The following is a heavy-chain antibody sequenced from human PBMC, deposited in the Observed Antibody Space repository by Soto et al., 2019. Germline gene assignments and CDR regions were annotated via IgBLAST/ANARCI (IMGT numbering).Heavy chain of an antibody. D-gene: IGHD3-10*01. CDR2: ISAYNGNT. J-gene: IGHJ5*02. CDR3: AREGGTMGAGWFDP. CDR1: GYTFTSYD. V-gene: IGHV1-18*01. Sequence: QVQLVQSGAEVKKPGASVKVSCKASGYTFTSYDIRWVRQAPGQGLEWMGWISAYNGNTNYAQKLQDRVTMTTATSPSTAYMELRSLRSDDTAVYYCAREGGTMGAGWFDPWGQGTLVTVSS.